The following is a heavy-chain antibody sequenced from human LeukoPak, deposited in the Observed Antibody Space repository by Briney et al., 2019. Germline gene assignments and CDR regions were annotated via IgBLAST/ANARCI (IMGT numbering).Heavy chain of an antibody. Sequence: GGSLRLSCSASGFTFSTYAMHWVRQAPGKGLERVSGMSRNGNTTSYANSVKGRFTISRDNSKHTLYLQRGSLRAEDMAVYYCARRTFLNAFDIWGQGTMVTVSS. CDR3: ARRTFLNAFDI. CDR1: GFTFSTYA. J-gene: IGHJ3*02. V-gene: IGHV3-64*01. D-gene: IGHD1-1*01. CDR2: MSRNGNTT.